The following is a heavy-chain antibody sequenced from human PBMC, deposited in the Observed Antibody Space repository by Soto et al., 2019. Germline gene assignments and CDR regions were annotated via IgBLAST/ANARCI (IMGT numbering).Heavy chain of an antibody. V-gene: IGHV4-30-4*01. CDR1: GDSISSDDYY. Sequence: QVQLQESGPGVVKPSQTLSLTCTVSGDSISSDDYYWSWIRQPPGKGLEWIGYISYSGTTSYNPSLKSRVLFSVDTSKKKFSLKLTSVTAADTAVYYCARSHDYRAYVFDGWGQGTLVTVSS. CDR3: ARSHDYRAYVFDG. CDR2: ISYSGTT. J-gene: IGHJ4*02. D-gene: IGHD4-4*01.